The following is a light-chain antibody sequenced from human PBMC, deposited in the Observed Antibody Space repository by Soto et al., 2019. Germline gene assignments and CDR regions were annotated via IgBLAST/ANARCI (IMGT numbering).Light chain of an antibody. CDR1: QSVSRN. J-gene: IGKJ4*01. CDR2: GAF. Sequence: EIVMTQSQVTLSVAPGERATLSCRASQSVSRNLAWYQQKPGQAPRLLIYGAFTRANGVPARFSGSGSGTEFTLTISRLQSEASAVYYCQQYNDWPSLTFGGGTKVETK. V-gene: IGKV3-15*01. CDR3: QQYNDWPSLT.